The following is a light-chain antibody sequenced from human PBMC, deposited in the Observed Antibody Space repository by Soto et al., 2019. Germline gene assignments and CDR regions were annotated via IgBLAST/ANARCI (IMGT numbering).Light chain of an antibody. Sequence: DIQMTQSPSTLYASVGDRVTITCRASQSSSSWLAWYQQKPGNAPKLLIYDAASLESGVPSRFSGSGSGTEFTLTISSLQPDDFATYYCQPSNSYSWPFGQGTQVDIK. CDR3: QPSNSYSWP. CDR2: DAA. V-gene: IGKV1-5*01. J-gene: IGKJ1*01. CDR1: QSSSSW.